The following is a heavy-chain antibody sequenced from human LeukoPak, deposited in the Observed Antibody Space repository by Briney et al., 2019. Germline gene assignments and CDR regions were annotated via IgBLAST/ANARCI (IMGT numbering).Heavy chain of an antibody. CDR1: GYTFTSYG. D-gene: IGHD3-10*01. J-gene: IGHJ4*02. Sequence: GASVKVSCKASGYTFTSYGISWVRQAPGQGLEWMGWISACNGNTNYAQKLQGRVTMTTDTSTSTAYMELRSLRSDDTAVYYCARDLYGANYYGSGSCFDYWGQGTLVTVSS. CDR2: ISACNGNT. CDR3: ARDLYGANYYGSGSCFDY. V-gene: IGHV1-18*01.